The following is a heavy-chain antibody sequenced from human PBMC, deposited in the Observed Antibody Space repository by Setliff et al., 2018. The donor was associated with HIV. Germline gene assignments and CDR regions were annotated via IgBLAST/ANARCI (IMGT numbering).Heavy chain of an antibody. V-gene: IGHV1-69*13. D-gene: IGHD2-21*01. J-gene: IGHJ4*02. CDR2: IIPIFGTA. Sequence: GASVKVSCKASGSGVSNHVISWVRQAPGRGLEWTGGIIPIFGTADYAQKFKGRVMITADESTRAAYLELSSLISEDTAVYYCTRGTLLAGLGPYYFDHWGQGTLVTVSS. CDR1: GSGVSNHV. CDR3: TRGTLLAGLGPYYFDH.